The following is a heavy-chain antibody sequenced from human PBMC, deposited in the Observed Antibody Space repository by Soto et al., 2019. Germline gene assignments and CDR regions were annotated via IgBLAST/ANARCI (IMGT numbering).Heavy chain of an antibody. J-gene: IGHJ4*02. V-gene: IGHV1-2*04. Sequence: ASVKVSCKASGYTFTGYYIHWVLQAPGQGLEWMGWINPNSGGTNYAQKFQGWVTMTRDTSISTAYMELSRLRSDDTAVYYCAREDSSGYYDYWGQGTLVTVSS. CDR2: INPNSGGT. D-gene: IGHD3-22*01. CDR1: GYTFTGYY. CDR3: AREDSSGYYDY.